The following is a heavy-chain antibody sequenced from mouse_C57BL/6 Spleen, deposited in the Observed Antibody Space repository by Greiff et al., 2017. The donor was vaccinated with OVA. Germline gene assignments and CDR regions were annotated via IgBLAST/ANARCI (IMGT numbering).Heavy chain of an antibody. Sequence: QVQLQQPGAELVKPGASVKLSCKASGYTFTSYWMHWVKQRPGQGLEWIGMIHPNSGSTNYNEKFKSKATLTVDKSSSTAYMQLSSLTSEDSAVYYCAPITTAYYFDYWGQGTTLTVSS. D-gene: IGHD1-1*01. V-gene: IGHV1-64*01. CDR2: IHPNSGST. CDR3: APITTAYYFDY. J-gene: IGHJ2*01. CDR1: GYTFTSYW.